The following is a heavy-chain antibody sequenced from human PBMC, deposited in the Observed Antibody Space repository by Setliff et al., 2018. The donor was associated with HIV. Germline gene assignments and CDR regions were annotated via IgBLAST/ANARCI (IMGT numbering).Heavy chain of an antibody. V-gene: IGHV4-59*12. D-gene: IGHD2-15*01. Sequence: SETLSLTCTVSGGSMSSYYWSWIRQPPGKGLEWVGYIYYSGSTNYNPSLKSRVSMSLDTSKKHFSLKLKSVTAADTAVYYCALTGHRLLRGYMDVWGKGTTVTVSS. CDR3: ALTGHRLLRGYMDV. CDR2: IYYSGST. CDR1: GGSMSSYY. J-gene: IGHJ6*03.